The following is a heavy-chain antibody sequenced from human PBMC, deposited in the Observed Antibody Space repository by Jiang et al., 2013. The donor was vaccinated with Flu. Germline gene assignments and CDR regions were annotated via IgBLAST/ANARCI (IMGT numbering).Heavy chain of an antibody. V-gene: IGHV1-69*01. CDR2: IIPIFGTA. D-gene: IGHD5-24*01. Sequence: SGAEVKKPGSSVKVSCKASGGTFSSYAISWVRQAPGQGLEWMGGIIPIFGTANYAQKFQGRVTITADESTSTAYMELSSLRSEDTAVYYCARDPKMATMGPDDAFDIWGQGTMVTVSS. CDR1: GGTFSSYA. J-gene: IGHJ3*02. CDR3: ARDPKMATMGPDDAFDI.